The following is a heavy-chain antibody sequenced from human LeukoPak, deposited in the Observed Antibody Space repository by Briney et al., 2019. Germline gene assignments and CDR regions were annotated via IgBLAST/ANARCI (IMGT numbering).Heavy chain of an antibody. J-gene: IGHJ5*02. D-gene: IGHD2-15*01. CDR3: ARDPRNVGLAP. Sequence: PGGSLRLSCTASGFTFGDYALSWFRQAPGKGLMYISRNNGDGSTTNYADVVKGRFTMSRDNVKNTLYLQMNSLRVEDTAVYYCARDPRNVGLAPWGQGTLVTVSS. CDR2: NNGDGSTT. CDR1: GFTFGDYA. V-gene: IGHV3-74*01.